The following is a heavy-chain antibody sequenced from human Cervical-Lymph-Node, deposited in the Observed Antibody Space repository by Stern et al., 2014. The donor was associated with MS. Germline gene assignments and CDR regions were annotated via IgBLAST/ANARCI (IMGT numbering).Heavy chain of an antibody. CDR2: IIPIFATT. CDR1: GGTFSSYT. CDR3: AREGMPGAGGTFDN. J-gene: IGHJ4*02. D-gene: IGHD1-26*01. Sequence: VQLVESGAEVKKPGASVKVSCNVSGGTFSSYTLNWVRQAPGQGLEWMGGIIPIFATTNYAQRFQGKVTITADGSTSTTSLTVSSLTSEDTAVYYCAREGMPGAGGTFDNWGQGTLVIVSS. V-gene: IGHV1-69*01.